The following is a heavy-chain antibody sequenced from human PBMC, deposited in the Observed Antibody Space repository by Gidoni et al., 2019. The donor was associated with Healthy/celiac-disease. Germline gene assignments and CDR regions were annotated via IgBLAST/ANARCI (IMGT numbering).Heavy chain of an antibody. CDR1: GGSISSYS. V-gene: IGHV4-59*01. J-gene: IGHJ6*02. D-gene: IGHD2-15*01. Sequence: QVQLQESGPGLVKPSETLSLTCTVSGGSISSYSWSWIRQPPGKGLEWIGYIYYSGSTNYNPSLKSRVTISVDTSKNQFSLKLSSVTAADTAVYYCARDAIVVVVAATPHYYYYGMDVWGQGTTVTVSS. CDR3: ARDAIVVVVAATPHYYYYGMDV. CDR2: IYYSGST.